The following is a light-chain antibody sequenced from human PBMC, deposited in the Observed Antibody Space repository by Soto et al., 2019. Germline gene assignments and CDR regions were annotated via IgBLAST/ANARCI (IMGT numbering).Light chain of an antibody. J-gene: IGKJ4*01. CDR3: QQFSSYPLT. CDR2: GAS. CDR1: QSVSSY. V-gene: IGKV3-20*01. Sequence: EIVLTQSPATLSLSPGERATLSCRASQSVSSYLAWYQQKPGQAPRLLIYGASNRATGIPDRFSGGGSGTDFTLTISRLEPEDFAVYYCQQFSSYPLTFGGGTTVDIK.